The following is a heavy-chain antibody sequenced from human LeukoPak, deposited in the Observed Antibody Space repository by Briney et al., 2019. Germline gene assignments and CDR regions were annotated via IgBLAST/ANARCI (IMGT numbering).Heavy chain of an antibody. V-gene: IGHV3-74*01. CDR2: INNDGSST. J-gene: IGHJ5*02. CDR1: GFTFSPYW. CDR3: ARDQDGVGATIDL. D-gene: IGHD1-26*01. Sequence: GGSLRLSCAASGFTFSPYWMHWVRQAPGKGPVWVSRINNDGSSTRYAESVKGRFTISRDNARNTLSLQMHSLRAEDTALYYCARDQDGVGATIDLWGQGTLVTVSS.